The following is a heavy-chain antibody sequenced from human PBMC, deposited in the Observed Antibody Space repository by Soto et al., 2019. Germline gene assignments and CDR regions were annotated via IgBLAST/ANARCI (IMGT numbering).Heavy chain of an antibody. Sequence: QVQLVQSGAEVKKPGASVKVSCKASGYTFTSYGISWVRQAPGQGLEWMGWISAYNGITNYAQKLQGRVTMTTDTYSSAACMELRPLRPDDTAVYCFALVRNAGYVSDFDYCGQGTLVTVSS. CDR3: ALVRNAGYVSDFDY. CDR1: GYTFTSYG. CDR2: ISAYNGIT. D-gene: IGHD3-9*01. J-gene: IGHJ4*02. V-gene: IGHV1-18*01.